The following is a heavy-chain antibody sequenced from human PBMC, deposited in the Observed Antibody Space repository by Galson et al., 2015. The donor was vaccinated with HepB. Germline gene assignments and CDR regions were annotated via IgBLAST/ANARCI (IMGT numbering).Heavy chain of an antibody. CDR3: AKDLNARFGELVGAFDI. J-gene: IGHJ3*02. Sequence: SLRLSCAASGFTFGSYAMNWARQAPGKGLEWVSGISGSGGSTHYADSVKGRFTISRDNSKNTLYLQMRSLRAEDTAVYYCAKDLNARFGELVGAFDIWGQGTMVTVSS. D-gene: IGHD3-10*01. CDR1: GFTFGSYA. CDR2: ISGSGGST. V-gene: IGHV3-23*01.